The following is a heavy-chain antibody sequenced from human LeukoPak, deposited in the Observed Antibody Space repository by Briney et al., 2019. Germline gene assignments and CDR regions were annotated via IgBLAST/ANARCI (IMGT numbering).Heavy chain of an antibody. J-gene: IGHJ4*02. Sequence: KVSCKASGGTLSTYGISWVRQAPGQGLEWMGRIIPILGLANYAQKFQGRVTITADTTTRTVYMEVSSLRSEDTAVYYCARDLGVFWSGYYTFDYWGQGTLVTVSS. CDR2: IIPILGLA. D-gene: IGHD3-3*01. CDR1: GGTLSTYG. CDR3: ARDLGVFWSGYYTFDY. V-gene: IGHV1-69*04.